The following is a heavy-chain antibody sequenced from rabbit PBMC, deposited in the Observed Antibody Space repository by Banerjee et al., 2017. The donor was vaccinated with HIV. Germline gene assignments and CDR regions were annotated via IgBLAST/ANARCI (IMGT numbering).Heavy chain of an antibody. D-gene: IGHD1-1*01. CDR1: GFSFNNNYV. Sequence: QEQLEESGGGLVKPEGSLTLTCKASGFSFNNNYVMCWVRQAPGKGLEWIACINSNTGNTVYASWARGRFTISKTLSTTVTLQMTSLTAADTATYFCARITTRGYYEMYYFNLWGPGTLVTVS. CDR3: ARITTRGYYEMYYFNL. V-gene: IGHV1S45*01. CDR2: INSNTGNT. J-gene: IGHJ4*01.